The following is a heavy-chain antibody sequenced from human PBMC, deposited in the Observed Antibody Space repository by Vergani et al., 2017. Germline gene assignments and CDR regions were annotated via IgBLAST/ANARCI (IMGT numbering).Heavy chain of an antibody. CDR3: ATKSXCTPGCQIGYFRE. Sequence: QVHLVESGGGVVQPGRSLRLSCVVSGFTSSYYGMHWVRQAPGKGLECVAVILYSGTQTYYADSVNGRFTISRDNSKSTLYLQMNSLRTEDTAVYYCATKSXCTPGCQIGYFREWGQGTLVTVSS. D-gene: IGHD1-1*01. CDR1: GFTSSYYG. J-gene: IGHJ1*01. V-gene: IGHV3-30*03. CDR2: ILYSGTQT.